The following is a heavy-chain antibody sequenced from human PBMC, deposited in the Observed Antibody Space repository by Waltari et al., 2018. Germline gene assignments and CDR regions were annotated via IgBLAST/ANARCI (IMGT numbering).Heavy chain of an antibody. CDR1: GYTFTSYD. J-gene: IGHJ4*02. V-gene: IGHV1-8*01. CDR2: MNPNSGNT. D-gene: IGHD2-15*01. CDR3: ARGPLYCSGGSCYGRGFDY. Sequence: QVQLVQSGAEVKKPGASVKVSCKASGYTFTSYDINWVRQATGQGLEWMGWMNPNSGNTGYAKKFQGKVTMTRNTSISTAYMELSSLRSEDTAVYYCARGPLYCSGGSCYGRGFDYWGQGTLVTVSS.